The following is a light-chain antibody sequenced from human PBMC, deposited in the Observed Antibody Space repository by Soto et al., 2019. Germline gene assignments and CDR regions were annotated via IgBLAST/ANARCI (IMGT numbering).Light chain of an antibody. CDR1: QSVSSN. V-gene: IGKV3-15*01. Sequence: EIVMTQSPATLSVSPGERATLSCRASQSVSSNLAWYQQKPGQAPRLLIYGASTRATGIPARFSGSGSGTEFPLTINSLQSEDFVVYYCQQYNNWPPRAWTFGQGTKVEI. J-gene: IGKJ1*01. CDR3: QQYNNWPPRAWT. CDR2: GAS.